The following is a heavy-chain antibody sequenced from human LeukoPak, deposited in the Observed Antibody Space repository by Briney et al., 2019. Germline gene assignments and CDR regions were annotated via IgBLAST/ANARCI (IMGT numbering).Heavy chain of an antibody. V-gene: IGHV1-18*01. CDR1: GYSFTSYG. D-gene: IGHD3-16*01. CDR3: ARDYRGSGGQNDY. Sequence: ASVKVSCKASGYSFTSYGIGWVRQAPGQWLEWMGWISANNGNTNYAQKLQGRVTMTTDTSTSTAYMELRSLRSDDSAVYYCARDYRGSGGQNDYWGQGTLVTVSS. J-gene: IGHJ4*02. CDR2: ISANNGNT.